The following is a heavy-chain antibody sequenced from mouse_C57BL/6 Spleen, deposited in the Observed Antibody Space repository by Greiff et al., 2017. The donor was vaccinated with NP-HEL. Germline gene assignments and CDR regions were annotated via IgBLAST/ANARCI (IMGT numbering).Heavy chain of an antibody. CDR2: INPSNGGT. CDR1: GYTFTSYW. D-gene: IGHD1-1*01. V-gene: IGHV1-53*01. CDR3: ARGGTTVVATEDAMDY. Sequence: QVQLQQSGTELVKPGASVKLSCKASGYTFTSYWMHWVKQRPGQGLEWIGNINPSNGGTNYNEKFKSKATLTVDKSSSTAYMQLSSLTSEDSAVYYCARGGTTVVATEDAMDYWGQGTSVTVSS. J-gene: IGHJ4*01.